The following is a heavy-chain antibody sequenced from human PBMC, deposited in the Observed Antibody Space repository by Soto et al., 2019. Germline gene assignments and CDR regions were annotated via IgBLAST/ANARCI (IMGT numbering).Heavy chain of an antibody. D-gene: IGHD3-3*01. J-gene: IGHJ6*02. Sequence: ASVKVSCKASGYTFTSYDINWVRQATGQGLEWMGWMNPNSGNTGYAQKFQGRVTMTRNTSISTAYMELSSLRSEDTAVYYCARGRSYDFWSGYYYYYYGMDVWGQGTTVT. V-gene: IGHV1-8*01. CDR1: GYTFTSYD. CDR3: ARGRSYDFWSGYYYYYYGMDV. CDR2: MNPNSGNT.